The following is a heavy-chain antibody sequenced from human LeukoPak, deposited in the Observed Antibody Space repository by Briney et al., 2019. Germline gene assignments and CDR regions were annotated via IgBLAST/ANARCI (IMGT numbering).Heavy chain of an antibody. CDR1: GFTFSSYS. D-gene: IGHD6-13*01. V-gene: IGHV3-21*01. Sequence: SGGSLRLSCAASGFTFSSYSMNWVRQAPGKGLEWVSSISSSSYIYYADSVKGRFTISRDNAKNSLYLQMNSLRAEDTAVYYCARGIAAAGTNYFDYWGQGTLVTVSS. CDR3: ARGIAAAGTNYFDY. CDR2: ISSSSYI. J-gene: IGHJ4*02.